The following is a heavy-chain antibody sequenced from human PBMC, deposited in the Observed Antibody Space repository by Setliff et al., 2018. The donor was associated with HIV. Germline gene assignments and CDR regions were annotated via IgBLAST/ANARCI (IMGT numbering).Heavy chain of an antibody. CDR2: IYYSGST. V-gene: IGHV4-31*03. CDR3: ARVSQDLLGAFDI. Sequence: PSETLSLTCTVSGDSINSGDSYWTWIRHHPGKGLEWVGYIYYSGSTNYNPSLKSRVIISVDSSKNQFFLKLTSVTAADTAMYDCARVSQDLLGAFDIWGQGTRVTVS. D-gene: IGHD2-8*02. J-gene: IGHJ3*02. CDR1: GDSINSGDSY.